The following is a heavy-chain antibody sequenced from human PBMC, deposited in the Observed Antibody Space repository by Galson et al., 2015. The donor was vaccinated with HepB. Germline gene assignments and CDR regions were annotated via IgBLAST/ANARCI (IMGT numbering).Heavy chain of an antibody. V-gene: IGHV3-23*01. CDR2: ISSSGGST. Sequence: SLRLSCAASGFSFSRYAMSWVRQAPGKGLEWVSAISSSGGSTFYADSVKDRFTISRDNVKDTLYVQMNSLRAEDTAVYYCAKDLGYCSGASCYFDYWGQGTLVTVSS. CDR3: AKDLGYCSGASCYFDY. CDR1: GFSFSRYA. D-gene: IGHD2-15*01. J-gene: IGHJ4*02.